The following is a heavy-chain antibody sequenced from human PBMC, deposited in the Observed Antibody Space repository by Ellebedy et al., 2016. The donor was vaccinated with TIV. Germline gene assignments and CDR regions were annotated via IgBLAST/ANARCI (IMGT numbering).Heavy chain of an antibody. CDR1: GFTVSSNY. Sequence: GESLKTSXAASGFTVSSNYMSWFRQAPGKGLEWVSVIYSGGSTYYADSVKGRFTISRDNSKNTLYLQMNSLRAEDTAVYYCAQWLPEERYFDLWGRGTLVTVSS. CDR2: IYSGGST. D-gene: IGHD5-12*01. J-gene: IGHJ2*01. CDR3: AQWLPEERYFDL. V-gene: IGHV3-53*01.